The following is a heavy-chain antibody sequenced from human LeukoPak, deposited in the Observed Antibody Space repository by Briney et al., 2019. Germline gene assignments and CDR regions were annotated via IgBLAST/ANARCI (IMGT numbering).Heavy chain of an antibody. Sequence: ASVKVSCKASGYTFTAYYLHWVRQAPGQGLEWMAWIDPNSGGTSYAEKFQGRVTMTTDTSISTAYMELSGLTSDDTAVYYCARHPNLDPWGQGSLFPVSS. V-gene: IGHV1-2*02. CDR2: IDPNSGGT. J-gene: IGHJ5*02. CDR3: ARHPNLDP. CDR1: GYTFTAYY.